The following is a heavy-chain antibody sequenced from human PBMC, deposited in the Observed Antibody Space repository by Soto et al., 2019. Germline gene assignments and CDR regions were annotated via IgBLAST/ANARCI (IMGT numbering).Heavy chain of an antibody. CDR1: GYTFTSYY. V-gene: IGHV1-46*01. D-gene: IGHD3-10*01. Sequence: QVQLVQSGAEVKKPGASVKVSCKASGYTFTSYYIHWVRQAPGQGLEWMGVINPSGGTTSYAQKLQGRVSMTRDTSTSTVYMELSSLRSEDTAVYYCARGSRAIFHASGRPYPYYFDYWGQGTLVTVSS. CDR2: INPSGGTT. J-gene: IGHJ4*02. CDR3: ARGSRAIFHASGRPYPYYFDY.